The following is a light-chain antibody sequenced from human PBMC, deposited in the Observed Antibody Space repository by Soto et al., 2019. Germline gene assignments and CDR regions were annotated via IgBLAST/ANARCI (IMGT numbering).Light chain of an antibody. CDR1: SSNIGGNY. Sequence: QSVVAQTPSASGTPGQRVTFSCSGGSSNIGGNYVSWFQQLPGMAPKLLIYETYKRPSGVPDRFSGSKSGTSAFLAITGLQSEDEADYYCAAWDDNLNVVVFGGGTQLTVL. V-gene: IGLV1-44*01. CDR3: AAWDDNLNVVV. CDR2: ETY. J-gene: IGLJ3*02.